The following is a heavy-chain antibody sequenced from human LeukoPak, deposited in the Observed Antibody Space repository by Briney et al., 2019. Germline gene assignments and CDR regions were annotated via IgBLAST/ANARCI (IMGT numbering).Heavy chain of an antibody. CDR2: ISSSSSYI. D-gene: IGHD2-21*02. CDR3: ARGLDGGLLSHDY. CDR1: GFTFSSYS. J-gene: IGHJ4*02. Sequence: GGSLRLSCAASGFTFSSYSMNWVRQAPGKGLEWVSSISSSSSYIYYADSVKGRFTISRDNAKNSLYLQMNSLRAEDTAVYYCARGLDGGLLSHDYWGKGTLATVSS. V-gene: IGHV3-21*01.